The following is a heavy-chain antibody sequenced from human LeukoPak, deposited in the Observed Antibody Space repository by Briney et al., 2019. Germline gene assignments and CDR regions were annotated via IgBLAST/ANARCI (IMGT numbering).Heavy chain of an antibody. V-gene: IGHV4-59*01. Sequence: SETLSLTCTVSGGSISSYYWSWIRQPPGKGLEWIGYIYYSGRTNYNPSLKSRVTISVDTSKNQFSLKLSSVTAADTAVYYCARDRCSSTSCSDAFDIWGQGTMVTASS. J-gene: IGHJ3*02. CDR3: ARDRCSSTSCSDAFDI. CDR2: IYYSGRT. D-gene: IGHD2-2*01. CDR1: GGSISSYY.